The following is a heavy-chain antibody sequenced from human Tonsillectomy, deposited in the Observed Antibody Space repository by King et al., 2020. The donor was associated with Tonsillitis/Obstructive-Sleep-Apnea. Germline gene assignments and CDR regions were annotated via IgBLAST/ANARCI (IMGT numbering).Heavy chain of an antibody. V-gene: IGHV3-66*01. D-gene: IGHD1/OR15-1a*01. J-gene: IGHJ3*02. CDR2: IYSGGST. CDR3: ARDKVTGTNHPGAFDI. Sequence: VQLVESGGGLVQPGGSLRLSCAASGFTVSSNYMSWVRQAPGKGLEWVSVIYSGGSTYYADSVKGRFTISRDNSKNTLYLQMNSLRAEDTAVYYCARDKVTGTNHPGAFDIWGQGTMVTVSS. CDR1: GFTVSSNY.